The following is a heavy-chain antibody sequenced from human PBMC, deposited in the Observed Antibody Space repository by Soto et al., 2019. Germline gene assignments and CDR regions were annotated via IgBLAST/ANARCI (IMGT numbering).Heavy chain of an antibody. Sequence: SETLSLTCNISGESISRCGYYWSWFRHHPGKGLEWIGYIYDSESAYYNPSLKSRVTISMDTSKNHFAMRLSSVTGADTAVYYCARASSSSSAADYWGXGTLVTVS. CDR3: ARASSSSSAADY. CDR2: IYDSESA. D-gene: IGHD6-6*01. J-gene: IGHJ4*02. CDR1: GESISRCGYY. V-gene: IGHV4-31*03.